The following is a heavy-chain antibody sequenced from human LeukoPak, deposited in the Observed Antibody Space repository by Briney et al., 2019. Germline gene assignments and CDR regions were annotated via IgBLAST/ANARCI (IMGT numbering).Heavy chain of an antibody. CDR1: GGTFSSYA. V-gene: IGHV1-69*05. Sequence: SVTVSCKASGGTFSSYAISWGRQAPGQGLEWRGGTIPIFGTANYAQKFQGRVTITTDESTSTAYMELSSLRSEDTAVYYCARDASSGYDPNNWFDPWGQGTLVTVSS. CDR2: TIPIFGTA. J-gene: IGHJ5*02. D-gene: IGHD5-12*01. CDR3: ARDASSGYDPNNWFDP.